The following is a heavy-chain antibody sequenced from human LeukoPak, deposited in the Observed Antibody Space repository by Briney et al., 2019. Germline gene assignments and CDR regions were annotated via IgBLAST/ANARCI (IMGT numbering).Heavy chain of an antibody. CDR3: AAQLTVSGATLDF. CDR1: GASISSYF. CDR2: IYTSGST. Sequence: SETLSLTCSVSGASISSYFWTWIRQPAGERLEWIGRIYTSGSTNSNPSLGRRVTMSVDTSNNQFSLELSSVTAADSAVYYCAAQLTVSGATLDFWGQGILVTVSS. J-gene: IGHJ4*02. D-gene: IGHD1-1*01. V-gene: IGHV4-4*07.